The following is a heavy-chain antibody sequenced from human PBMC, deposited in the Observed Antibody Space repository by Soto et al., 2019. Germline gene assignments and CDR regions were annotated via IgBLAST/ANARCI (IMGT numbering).Heavy chain of an antibody. CDR2: IRNKADSYAT. CDR3: THRDNYNYAFDY. CDR1: GFTFSGSA. D-gene: IGHD5-12*01. J-gene: IGHJ4*02. Sequence: GGSLRLSCAASGFTFSGSAIHWVRQASGKGLEWVGRIRNKADSYATAYAASVKGRFTISRDDSKNTAYLQMNSLKTEDTAVYYCTHRDNYNYAFDYWGQGSLVTVSS. V-gene: IGHV3-73*01.